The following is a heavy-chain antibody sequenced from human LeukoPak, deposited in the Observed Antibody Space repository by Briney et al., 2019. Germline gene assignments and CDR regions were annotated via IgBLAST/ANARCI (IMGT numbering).Heavy chain of an antibody. Sequence: GASVKVSCKASGGTFSSYASSGVRGAPGQGLEGRGGIIPIVGTVNYAQKFQDSITITTDASTSTAHMEMTRLRSEDTAVYYCASNGGYCSSPSCSSYYYYYMDVWGKGTTVTVSS. CDR2: IIPIVGTV. J-gene: IGHJ6*03. CDR1: GGTFSSYA. V-gene: IGHV1-69*05. CDR3: ASNGGYCSSPSCSSYYYYYMDV. D-gene: IGHD2-2*01.